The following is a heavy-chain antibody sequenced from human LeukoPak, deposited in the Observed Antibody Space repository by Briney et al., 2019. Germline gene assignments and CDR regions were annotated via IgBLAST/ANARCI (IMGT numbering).Heavy chain of an antibody. V-gene: IGHV1-69*05. CDR3: ASGSYRRYWFDP. CDR2: IIPIFGTA. D-gene: IGHD1-26*01. J-gene: IGHJ5*02. Sequence: VASVKVSCKASGGTFSSYAISWVRQAPGQGLEWVGGIIPIFGTANYAQKFQGRVTITTDEPTSTAYMELSSLRSEDTAVYYCASGSYRRYWFDPWGQGTLVTVSS. CDR1: GGTFSSYA.